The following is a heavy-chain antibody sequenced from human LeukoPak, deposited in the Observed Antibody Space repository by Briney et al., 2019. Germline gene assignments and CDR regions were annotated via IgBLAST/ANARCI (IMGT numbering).Heavy chain of an antibody. CDR1: GGSISSSSYY. CDR3: ARWWSGSYRNKFDY. Sequence: PSETLSLTCTVSGGSISSSSYYWGWIRQPPGKGLEWIGSIYYSGSTYYNPSLKSRVTISVDTSKNQFSLKLSSVTAADTAVYYCARWWSGSYRNKFDYWGQGTLVTVSS. D-gene: IGHD1-26*01. J-gene: IGHJ4*02. CDR2: IYYSGST. V-gene: IGHV4-39*01.